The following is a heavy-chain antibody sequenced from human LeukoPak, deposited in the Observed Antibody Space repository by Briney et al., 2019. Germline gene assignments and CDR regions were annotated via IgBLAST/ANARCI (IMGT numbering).Heavy chain of an antibody. V-gene: IGHV3-21*01. CDR2: ISSSSSYI. CDR3: ASYCSGGSCYSGVGMDV. J-gene: IGHJ6*02. Sequence: PGGSLRLSCAASGFTFSSYSMNWVRQAPGKGLEWVSSISSSSSYIYYADSVKGRFTISRDNAKNSLYLQMNSLRAEDTAVYYCASYCSGGSCYSGVGMDVWGQGTTVTVSS. D-gene: IGHD2-15*01. CDR1: GFTFSSYS.